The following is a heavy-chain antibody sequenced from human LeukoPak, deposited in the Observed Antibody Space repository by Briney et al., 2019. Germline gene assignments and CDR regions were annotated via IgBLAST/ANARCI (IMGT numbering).Heavy chain of an antibody. J-gene: IGHJ5*02. Sequence: GGSLRLSCAASGFTFSSYGIHWVRQAPGKGLEWVAVISYDGSSKFYADSVKGRFTISRDNFKNTLYLQMNSLKPEDTAVYYCSSLGLAVAPNWVDPRGQGTLVTVSS. V-gene: IGHV3-30*03. D-gene: IGHD6-19*01. CDR1: GFTFSSYG. CDR3: SSLGLAVAPNWVDP. CDR2: ISYDGSSK.